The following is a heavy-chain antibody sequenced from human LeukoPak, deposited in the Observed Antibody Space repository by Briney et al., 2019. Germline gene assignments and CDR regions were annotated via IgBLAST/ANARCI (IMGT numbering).Heavy chain of an antibody. CDR1: GYSISSGYY. J-gene: IGHJ3*02. CDR3: ARVGIAARAFDI. V-gene: IGHV4-38-2*02. Sequence: SETLSLTCTVSGYSISSGYYWSRIRQPPGKGLEWIGEINHSGSTNYNPSLKSRVTISVDTSKNQFSLKLSSVTAADTAVYYCARVGIAARAFDIWGQGTMVTVSS. D-gene: IGHD6-6*01. CDR2: INHSGST.